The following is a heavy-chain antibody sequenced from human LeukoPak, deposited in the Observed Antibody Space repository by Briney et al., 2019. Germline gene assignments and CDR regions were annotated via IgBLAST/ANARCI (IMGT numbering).Heavy chain of an antibody. CDR1: GGSISSSNW. CDR2: IYHSGST. D-gene: IGHD2-2*01. V-gene: IGHV4-4*02. CDR3: ARAEDIVVVPAAVFSYYYYGMDV. Sequence: SETLSLTCAVSGGSISSSNWWSWVRQPPGKGLEWIGEIYHSGSTNYNPSLKSRVTISVDKSKNQFSLKLSSVTAADTAVYYCARAEDIVVVPAAVFSYYYYGMDVWGQGTTVTVSS. J-gene: IGHJ6*02.